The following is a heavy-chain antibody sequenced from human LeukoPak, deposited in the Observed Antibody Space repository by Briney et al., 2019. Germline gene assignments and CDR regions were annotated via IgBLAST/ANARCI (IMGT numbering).Heavy chain of an antibody. CDR1: GYSISSGYY. J-gene: IGHJ4*02. V-gene: IGHV4-38-2*01. CDR3: ARAYVDTAMPRAYYFDY. D-gene: IGHD5-18*01. Sequence: PSETLSLTCAVSGYSISSGYYWGWIRQPPGKGLEWIGSIYHSGSTYYNPSLKSRVTIPVDTSKNQFSLKLSSVTAADTAVYYCARAYVDTAMPRAYYFDYWGQGTLVTVSS. CDR2: IYHSGST.